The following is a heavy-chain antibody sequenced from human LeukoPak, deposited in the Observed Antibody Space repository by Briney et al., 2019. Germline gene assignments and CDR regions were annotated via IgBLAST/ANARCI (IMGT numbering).Heavy chain of an antibody. Sequence: SETLSLTCGVYGGSFSGYYWSWIRQPPGKGLEWIGEINHSGSTNYNPSLKSRATISVDTSKNQFSLKLNSVTAADTGVYYCARERDCSGGSCNADYWGQGTLVTVSS. V-gene: IGHV4-34*01. D-gene: IGHD2-15*01. CDR1: GGSFSGYY. CDR3: ARERDCSGGSCNADY. CDR2: INHSGST. J-gene: IGHJ4*02.